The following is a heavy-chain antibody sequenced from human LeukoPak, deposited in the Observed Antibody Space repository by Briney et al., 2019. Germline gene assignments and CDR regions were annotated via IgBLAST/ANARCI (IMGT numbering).Heavy chain of an antibody. V-gene: IGHV4-59*08. D-gene: IGHD5-18*01. J-gene: IGHJ4*02. Sequence: SETLSLTCTVSGASVRSHYCNWVRQSPEKGLEWIGYVYYSGGTNYNPSLKSAVTMSLDTSKNQFSLKLTSVTAEDTAVYYCARQGTPRYSYGPFDYWGQGTLVTVSS. CDR3: ARQGTPRYSYGPFDY. CDR2: VYYSGGT. CDR1: GASVRSHY.